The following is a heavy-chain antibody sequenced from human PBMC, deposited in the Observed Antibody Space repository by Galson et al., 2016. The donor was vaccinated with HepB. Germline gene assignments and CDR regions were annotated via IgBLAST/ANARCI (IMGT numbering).Heavy chain of an antibody. Sequence: SLRLSCAASGFTFSSYAMTWVRQAPGKGLEWVSGINHSGASTYYADSVKGRFTMSRDNSKNTLYLQMNSLRAEDTALYYCAKRLRSSGSGGPNDALDVWGQGTMVTVSS. CDR2: INHSGAST. D-gene: IGHD6-19*01. J-gene: IGHJ3*01. CDR3: AKRLRSSGSGGPNDALDV. V-gene: IGHV3-23*01. CDR1: GFTFSSYA.